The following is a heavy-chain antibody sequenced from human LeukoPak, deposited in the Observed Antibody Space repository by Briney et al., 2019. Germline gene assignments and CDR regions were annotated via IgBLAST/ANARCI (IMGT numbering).Heavy chain of an antibody. D-gene: IGHD6-13*01. CDR2: IIPIFGTA. CDR3: ARGSSSWFLFDY. Sequence: ASVKVSCKASGGTFISYAISWVRQAPGQGLEWMGGIIPIFGTANYAQKFQGRVTITADESTSTAYMELSSLRSEDTAVYYCARGSSSWFLFDYWGQGTLVTVSS. V-gene: IGHV1-69*13. CDR1: GGTFISYA. J-gene: IGHJ4*02.